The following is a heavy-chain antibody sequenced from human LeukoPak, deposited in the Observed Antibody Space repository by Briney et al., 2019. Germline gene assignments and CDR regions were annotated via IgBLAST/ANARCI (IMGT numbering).Heavy chain of an antibody. CDR2: INHSGST. Sequence: PSETLSLTCAVYGGSFSGYYWSWIRQPPGKGLEWIGEINHSGSTNYNPSLKSRVTISVDMSKNQFSLKLSSVTAADTAVYYCARAGYNYRFDYWGQGTLVTVSS. J-gene: IGHJ4*02. CDR1: GGSFSGYY. CDR3: ARAGYNYRFDY. D-gene: IGHD5-24*01. V-gene: IGHV4-34*01.